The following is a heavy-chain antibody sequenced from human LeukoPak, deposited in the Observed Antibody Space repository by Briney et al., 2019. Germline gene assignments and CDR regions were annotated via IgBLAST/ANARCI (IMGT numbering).Heavy chain of an antibody. D-gene: IGHD3-10*01. CDR2: IYHSGST. V-gene: IGHV4-38-2*02. J-gene: IGHJ4*02. CDR1: GYSISSGYY. Sequence: PSETLSLTCTVSGYSISSGYYWGWIRQPPGKGLEWIGSIYHSGSTYYNPSLKSRVTISVDTSKNQFSLKLSSVTAADTAVYYCARVGYFVGYGSGSSPDYWGQGTLVTVSS. CDR3: ARVGYFVGYGSGSSPDY.